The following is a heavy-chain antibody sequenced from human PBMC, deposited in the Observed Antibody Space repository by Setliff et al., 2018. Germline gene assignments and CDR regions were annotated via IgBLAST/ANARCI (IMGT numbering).Heavy chain of an antibody. CDR1: GFTVNTNY. CDR2: TYRDGST. V-gene: IGHV3-66*01. Sequence: GGSLRLSCAASGFTVNTNYMTWVRQAPGKGLEWVSITYRDGSTYYAESVKGRFTLSRDSAKNTLSLQMNSLRVEDTAIYYCARWMRSGQGLDCWGQGTLVTVSS. J-gene: IGHJ4*02. CDR3: ARWMRSGQGLDC. D-gene: IGHD2-15*01.